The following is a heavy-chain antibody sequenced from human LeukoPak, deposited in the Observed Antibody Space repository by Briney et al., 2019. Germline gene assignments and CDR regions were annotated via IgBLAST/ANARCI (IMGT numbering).Heavy chain of an antibody. CDR3: ARDTQFGEFPRYYYYMDV. Sequence: ASVKVSCKASGYTFTGYYMHWVRQAPGQGLEWMGRINPNSGGTNYAQKFQGRVTMTRDTSISTAYMELSRLRSDDTAVYYCARDTQFGEFPRYYYYMDVWGKGTTVTVSS. J-gene: IGHJ6*03. CDR2: INPNSGGT. CDR1: GYTFTGYY. V-gene: IGHV1-2*06. D-gene: IGHD3-10*01.